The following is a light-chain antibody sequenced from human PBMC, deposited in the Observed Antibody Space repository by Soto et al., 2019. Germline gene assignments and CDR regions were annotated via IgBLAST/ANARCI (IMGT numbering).Light chain of an antibody. CDR1: QSVSSSY. Sequence: EIEVTQSPGTLSLSPVERATLSCRASQSVSSSYLAWYQQKPGQAPRLLIYGASSRATGIPDRFSGSGSGTDFTLTISRLEPEDFAVYYCQQYGRSPLTFGGGTKVEIK. J-gene: IGKJ4*01. V-gene: IGKV3-20*01. CDR3: QQYGRSPLT. CDR2: GAS.